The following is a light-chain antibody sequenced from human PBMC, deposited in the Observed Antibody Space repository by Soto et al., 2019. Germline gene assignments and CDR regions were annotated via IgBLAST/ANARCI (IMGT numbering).Light chain of an antibody. CDR2: RDS. V-gene: IGLV1-47*01. J-gene: IGLJ3*02. CDR3: AAWDDSLRGWV. Sequence: QSVLTQPPSASGTPGQRVTISCSESSSSIGSNYIYWYQQLPGTAPKLLIYRDSQRLSGVPDRFSGSKSGTSASLAISGLRSEDEADYYCAAWDDSLRGWVFGRGTKLTVL. CDR1: SSSIGSNY.